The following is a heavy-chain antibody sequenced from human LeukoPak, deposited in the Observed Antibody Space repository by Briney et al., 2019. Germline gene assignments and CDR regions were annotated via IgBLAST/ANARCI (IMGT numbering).Heavy chain of an antibody. CDR1: GGSISSYY. CDR2: IYYSGST. D-gene: IGHD6-13*01. CDR3: ARGERLSIAAAGQPGDWFDP. J-gene: IGHJ5*02. Sequence: PSETLSLTCTVSGGSISSYYWSWIRQPPGKGLEWIGYIYYSGSTNYNPSLKSRVTISVDTSKNQFSLKLSSVTAADTAVYYCARGERLSIAAAGQPGDWFDPWGQGTLVTVSS. V-gene: IGHV4-59*01.